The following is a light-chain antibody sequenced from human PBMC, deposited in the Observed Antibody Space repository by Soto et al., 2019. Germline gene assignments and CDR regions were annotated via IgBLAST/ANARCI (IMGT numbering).Light chain of an antibody. CDR1: SSNIGSNF. CDR2: SNS. Sequence: QSVLTLPPSASGTPGQRVTISCSGSSSNIGSNFVYWYQQLPGTAPKLLIYSNSQRPSGVPDRFSGSKSDTSASLAISGLRSEDEADYYCAAWDDSLSGRVFGGGTKLTVL. V-gene: IGLV1-47*02. CDR3: AAWDDSLSGRV. J-gene: IGLJ3*02.